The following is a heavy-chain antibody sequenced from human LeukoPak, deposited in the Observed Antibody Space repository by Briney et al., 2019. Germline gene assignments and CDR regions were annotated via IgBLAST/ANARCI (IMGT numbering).Heavy chain of an antibody. V-gene: IGHV4-39*01. CDR2: IYYSGST. CDR1: GGSISSSSYY. D-gene: IGHD3-3*01. CDR3: ARGSPSYDFCSGYFDC. Sequence: SETLSLTCTVSGGSISSSSYYWGWIRQPPGKGLEWIGSIYYSGSTYYNPSLKSRVTISVDTSKNQFSLKLSSVTAADTAVYYCARGSPSYDFCSGYFDCWGQGTLVTVSS. J-gene: IGHJ4*02.